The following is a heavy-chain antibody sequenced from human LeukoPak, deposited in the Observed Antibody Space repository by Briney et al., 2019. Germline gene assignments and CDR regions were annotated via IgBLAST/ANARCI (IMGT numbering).Heavy chain of an antibody. CDR1: GYSISSGYY. D-gene: IGHD6-13*01. CDR2: IYHSGST. Sequence: SETLSLTCTVSGYSISSGYYWGWIRQPPGKGLEWIGSIYHSGSTYYNPSLKSRATISVDTSKNQFSLKLSSVTAADTAVYYCARDAEAAAGTWVEWFDPWGQGTLVTVSS. CDR3: ARDAEAAAGTWVEWFDP. J-gene: IGHJ5*02. V-gene: IGHV4-38-2*02.